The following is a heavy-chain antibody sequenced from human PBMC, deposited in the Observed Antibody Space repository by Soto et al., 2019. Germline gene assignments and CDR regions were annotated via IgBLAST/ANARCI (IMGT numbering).Heavy chain of an antibody. CDR3: ASEAGPDTWFDP. CDR1: GASISSYF. J-gene: IGHJ5*02. V-gene: IGHV4-4*07. CDR2: ISTSGTT. Sequence: PSETLSLTCTVSGASISSYFWTWIRQPAGKGLDWIGRISTSGTTNYNPSLKSRVTMSVDTSKNHFSLNLSSVTAADTAVYYCASEAGPDTWFDPWGQGNLVTVSS. D-gene: IGHD6-19*01.